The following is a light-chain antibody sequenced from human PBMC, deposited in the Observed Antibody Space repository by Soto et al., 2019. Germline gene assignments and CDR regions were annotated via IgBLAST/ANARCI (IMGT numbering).Light chain of an antibody. CDR1: HSVSSIY. V-gene: IGKV3-20*01. CDR2: GAS. Sequence: EIVLTQSPGTLSLSAGERATLSCRASHSVSSIYLSWYQQKPVQAPRLLIYGASNRATGIPERFSGSGSGTDFTPTIRRLLPADFAVYYCQQYCSSPPYTFGQGTQLEIK. CDR3: QQYCSSPPYT. J-gene: IGKJ2*01.